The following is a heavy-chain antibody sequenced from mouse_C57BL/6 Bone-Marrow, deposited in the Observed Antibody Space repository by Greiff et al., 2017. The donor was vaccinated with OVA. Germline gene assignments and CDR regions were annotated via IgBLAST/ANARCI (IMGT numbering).Heavy chain of an antibody. Sequence: QVQLKQPGAELVRPGSSVKLSCKASGYTFTSYWMHWVKQRPIQGLEWIGNIDPSDSETHYNQKFKDKATLTVDKSSSTAYMQLSSLTSEDSAVYYCARDYDYDRYFDVWGTGTTVTVSS. CDR1: GYTFTSYW. CDR2: IDPSDSET. D-gene: IGHD2-4*01. CDR3: ARDYDYDRYFDV. J-gene: IGHJ1*03. V-gene: IGHV1-52*01.